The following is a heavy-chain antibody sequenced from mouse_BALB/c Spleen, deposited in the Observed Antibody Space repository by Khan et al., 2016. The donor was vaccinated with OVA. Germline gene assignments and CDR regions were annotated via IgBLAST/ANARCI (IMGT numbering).Heavy chain of an antibody. J-gene: IGHJ2*01. Sequence: QVQLKQSGPELVRLGVPVKISCKGSGYTFTDYAMYWVKQSHAKSLEWIGLISTYSGSTNYNQKFKGKVTMTVDKSSSAAYMELARLTSEDSAIYYCARPAYDGYYDYWGQGTALIVSS. CDR3: ARPAYDGYYDY. V-gene: IGHV1S137*01. D-gene: IGHD2-3*01. CDR2: ISTYSGST. CDR1: GYTFTDYA.